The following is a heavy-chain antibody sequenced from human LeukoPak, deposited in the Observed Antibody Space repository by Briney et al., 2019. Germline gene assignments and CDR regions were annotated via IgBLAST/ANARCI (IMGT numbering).Heavy chain of an antibody. CDR2: IYYSGST. Sequence: SETLSLTCTVSGGSISSGSYYWGWIRQPPGKGLEWIGNIYYSGSTYYNPSLKSRVTISVDTSKNQFSLKLTSVTAADTAVYYCARTRGFDWFPFDYWGQGTLVTVSS. CDR1: GGSISSGSYY. D-gene: IGHD3-9*01. V-gene: IGHV4-39*07. CDR3: ARTRGFDWFPFDY. J-gene: IGHJ4*02.